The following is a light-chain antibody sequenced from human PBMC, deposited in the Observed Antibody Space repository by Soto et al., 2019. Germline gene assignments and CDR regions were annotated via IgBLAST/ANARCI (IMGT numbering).Light chain of an antibody. Sequence: EIVLTQSPGTLSLSPGERATLSCRASQSVSSTYSAWYQHKLGQAPRLLIYGASSKASGIPDRFSGSGSGTDFTLTISRLEPEDFAVYYCQQYGSSPRSFGQGTKVEVK. V-gene: IGKV3-20*01. CDR3: QQYGSSPRS. J-gene: IGKJ1*01. CDR1: QSVSSTY. CDR2: GAS.